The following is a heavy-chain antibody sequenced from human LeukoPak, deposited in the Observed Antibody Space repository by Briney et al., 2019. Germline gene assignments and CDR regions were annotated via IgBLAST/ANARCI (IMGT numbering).Heavy chain of an antibody. J-gene: IGHJ4*02. CDR3: VPYELLFDY. Sequence: PGGSLRLSCAASGFTFSSYAKSWVRQAPGKGLEWVSAISGSGGSTYYADSAKGRFTISRDNSKNTLYLQMNSLRAEDTAVYYCVPYELLFDYWGQGTLVTVSS. CDR2: ISGSGGST. V-gene: IGHV3-23*01. CDR1: GFTFSSYA. D-gene: IGHD5-12*01.